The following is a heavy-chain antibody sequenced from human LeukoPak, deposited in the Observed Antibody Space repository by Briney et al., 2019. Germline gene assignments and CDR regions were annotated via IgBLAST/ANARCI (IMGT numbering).Heavy chain of an antibody. CDR2: MNPNSGNT. CDR1: GYTFTSYD. Sequence: ASVKVSCKASGYTFTSYDINWVRQATGQGLEWMGWMNPNSGNTGYAQKFQGRVTITRNTSISTAYMELSSLRSEDTAVYYCARGRYSSSSAGIDYWGQGTLVTVSS. D-gene: IGHD6-6*01. J-gene: IGHJ4*02. V-gene: IGHV1-8*03. CDR3: ARGRYSSSSAGIDY.